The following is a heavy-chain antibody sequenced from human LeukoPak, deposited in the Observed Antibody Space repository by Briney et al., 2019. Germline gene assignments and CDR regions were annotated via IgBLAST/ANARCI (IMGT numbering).Heavy chain of an antibody. CDR3: AGDSSGYPADY. CDR2: INNDGSST. CDR1: GFTFSSYW. Sequence: RGSLRLSCGASGFTFSSYWMHWVRQAPGKGLVWVSRINNDGSSTSYADSVQGRFTISRDNAKNTLYLQMNSLRAEDTAVYYCAGDSSGYPADYWGQGTLVTVSS. J-gene: IGHJ4*02. D-gene: IGHD3-22*01. V-gene: IGHV3-74*01.